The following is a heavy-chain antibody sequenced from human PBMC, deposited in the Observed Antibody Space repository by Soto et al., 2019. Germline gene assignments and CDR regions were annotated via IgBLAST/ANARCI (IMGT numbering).Heavy chain of an antibody. J-gene: IGHJ6*02. Sequence: ASVKVSCKASGYTFTSYGISWVRQAPGQGLEWMGWISAYNGNTNYAQKLQGRVTITTDTSTSTAYMELRSLRSDDTAVFYCAREVFLEWELLTYGMDVWGQGTTVTVSS. CDR2: ISAYNGNT. CDR3: AREVFLEWELLTYGMDV. CDR1: GYTFTSYG. D-gene: IGHD1-26*01. V-gene: IGHV1-18*01.